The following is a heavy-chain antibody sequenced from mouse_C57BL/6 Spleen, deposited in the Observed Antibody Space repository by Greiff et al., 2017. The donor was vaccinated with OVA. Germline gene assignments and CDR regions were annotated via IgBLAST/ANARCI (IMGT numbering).Heavy chain of an antibody. J-gene: IGHJ2*01. D-gene: IGHD1-1*01. Sequence: QVQLQQPGAELVKPGASVKMSCKASGYTFTSYWITWVKQRPGQGLAWIGDIYPGSGSTNYNEKFKSKATLTVDTSSSTAYMQLSSLTSEDSAVYYCARGGLGSSPFDYWGQGTTRTVSS. V-gene: IGHV1-55*01. CDR2: IYPGSGST. CDR3: ARGGLGSSPFDY. CDR1: GYTFTSYW.